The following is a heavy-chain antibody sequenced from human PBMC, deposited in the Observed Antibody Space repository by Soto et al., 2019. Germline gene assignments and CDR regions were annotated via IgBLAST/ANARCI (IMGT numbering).Heavy chain of an antibody. V-gene: IGHV4-39*01. CDR1: GEPISSSPYY. J-gene: IGHJ4*02. Sequence: PDPLSLTCIGSGEPISSSPYYWGWIRQPPGKGLEWIGSIYYSGLTYYNPSFKSRVTISICTPKNQFSLKLSSVTATDTAVYYCARQRTTVVSQAYFDHWGQGALVTGSS. CDR2: IYYSGLT. D-gene: IGHD2-8*02. CDR3: ARQRTTVVSQAYFDH.